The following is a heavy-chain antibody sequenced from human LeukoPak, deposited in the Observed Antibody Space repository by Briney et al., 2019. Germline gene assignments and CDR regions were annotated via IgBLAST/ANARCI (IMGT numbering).Heavy chain of an antibody. CDR2: IYTSGST. Sequence: SETLSLTCTVSGGSISSSSYYWGWIRQPPGKGLEWIGRIYTSGSTNYNPSLKSRVTISVDTSKNQFSLKLSSVTAADTAVYYCARGAVRVVPAAIDNWFDPWGQGTLVTVSS. J-gene: IGHJ5*02. CDR3: ARGAVRVVPAAIDNWFDP. D-gene: IGHD2-2*02. CDR1: GGSISSSSYY. V-gene: IGHV4-61*02.